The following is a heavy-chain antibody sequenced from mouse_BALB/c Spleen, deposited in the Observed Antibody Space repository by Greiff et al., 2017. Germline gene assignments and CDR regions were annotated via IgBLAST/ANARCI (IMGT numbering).Heavy chain of an antibody. CDR2: ISYDGSN. CDR3: ARDRNWFAY. J-gene: IGHJ3*01. V-gene: IGHV3-6*02. CDR1: GYSITSGYY. Sequence: DVQLQESGPGLVKPSQSLSLTCSVTGYSITSGYYWNWIRQFPGNKLEWMGYISYDGSNNYNPSLKNRISFTRDTSKNQFFLKLNSVTTEDTATYYCARDRNWFAYWGQGTLVTVSA.